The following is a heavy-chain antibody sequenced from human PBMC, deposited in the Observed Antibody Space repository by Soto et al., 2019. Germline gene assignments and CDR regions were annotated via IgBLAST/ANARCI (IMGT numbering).Heavy chain of an antibody. CDR2: IYHSGST. CDR1: GGSISSGGYS. CDR3: ARASIAFRAFDI. Sequence: QLQLQESGSGLVKPSQTLSLTCAVSGGSISSGGYSWRWIRQPPGKGLEWIGYIYHSGSTYYNPSLKSRVTISVDRSKNQFSLKLSSVTAADTAVYYCARASIAFRAFDIWGQGTMVTVSS. D-gene: IGHD2-21*01. J-gene: IGHJ3*02. V-gene: IGHV4-30-2*01.